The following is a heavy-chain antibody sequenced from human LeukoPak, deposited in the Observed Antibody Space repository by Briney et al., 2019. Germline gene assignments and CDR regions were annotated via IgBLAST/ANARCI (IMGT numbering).Heavy chain of an antibody. CDR2: IYTSGST. D-gene: IGHD3-22*01. CDR1: GGSISSYH. Sequence: SETLSLTCTVSGGSISSYHWSWIRQPAGKGLEWIGRIYTSGSTNYTPSLKSRVTMSVDASKNQFSLKLSSVTAADTAVYYCARDHDDSQTNWFDPWGQGTLVTVSS. V-gene: IGHV4-4*07. J-gene: IGHJ5*02. CDR3: ARDHDDSQTNWFDP.